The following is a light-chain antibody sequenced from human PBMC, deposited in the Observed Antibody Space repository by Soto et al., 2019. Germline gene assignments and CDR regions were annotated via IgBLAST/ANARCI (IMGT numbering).Light chain of an antibody. J-gene: IGLJ3*02. V-gene: IGLV1-44*01. CDR2: NDN. CDR1: SSNIISNT. CDR3: QSYDSSLSWV. Sequence: QSVLTQPPSVSGTPGQRVTISCSGSSSNIISNTVNWYQHLPGTAPKLLIYNDNQRPSGVPDRFSGSKSGTSASLAISGLRSEDEADYYCQSYDSSLSWVFGGGTKLTVL.